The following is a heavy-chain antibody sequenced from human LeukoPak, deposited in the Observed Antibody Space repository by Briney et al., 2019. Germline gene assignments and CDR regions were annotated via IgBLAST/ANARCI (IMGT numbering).Heavy chain of an antibody. V-gene: IGHV4-59*05. CDR1: GGSISSYY. J-gene: IGHJ4*02. CDR3: ARGPRNIVVVVAAYFDY. Sequence: SETLSLTCTVSGGSISSYYWSWIRQPPGKGLEWIGSIYYSGNTYYSSSLKSRVTISVDTSKNQFSLKLSSVTAADTAVYYCARGPRNIVVVVAAYFDYWGQGTLVTVSS. D-gene: IGHD2-15*01. CDR2: IYYSGNT.